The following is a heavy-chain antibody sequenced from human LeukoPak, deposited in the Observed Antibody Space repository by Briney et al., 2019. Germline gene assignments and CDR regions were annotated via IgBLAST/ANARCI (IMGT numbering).Heavy chain of an antibody. V-gene: IGHV3-30*04. J-gene: IGHJ5*02. CDR3: ARDRIVVVVAALHVGFDP. D-gene: IGHD2-15*01. CDR2: ISYDGSNK. Sequence: GRSLRLSWAASGFTFSSYAMHWVRQAPGKGLEWVAVISYDGSNKYYADSVKGRFTISRDNSKNTLYLQMNSLRAEDTAVYYCARDRIVVVVAALHVGFDPWGQGTLVTVSS. CDR1: GFTFSSYA.